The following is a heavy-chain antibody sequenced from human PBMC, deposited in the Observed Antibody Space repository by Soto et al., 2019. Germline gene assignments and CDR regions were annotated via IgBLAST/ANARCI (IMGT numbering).Heavy chain of an antibody. V-gene: IGHV4-34*01. CDR3: ARGYCSRTSCPFDY. CDR2: INHSGST. Sequence: QVQLQQWGAGLLKPSETLSLTCAVYGGSFSGYYWSWIRQSPGKGLEWIGEINHSGSTNYNPSLKIRVSISVDTSKNQFSLKLSSVTAADTAVYYCARGYCSRTSCPFDYWGRGTLVTVSS. D-gene: IGHD2-2*01. CDR1: GGSFSGYY. J-gene: IGHJ4*02.